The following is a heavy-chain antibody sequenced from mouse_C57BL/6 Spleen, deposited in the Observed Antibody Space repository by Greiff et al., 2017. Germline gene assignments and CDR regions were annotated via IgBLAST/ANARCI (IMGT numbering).Heavy chain of an antibody. J-gene: IGHJ1*03. CDR2: INPNNGGT. CDR3: ARGGYHWYFDV. CDR1: GYTFTDYN. V-gene: IGHV1-22*01. Sequence: VQLKESGPELVKPGASVKMSCKASGYTFTDYNMHWVKQSHGKSLEWIGYINPNNGGTSYNQKFKGKATLTVNKSSSTAYMELRSLTSEDSAVYYCARGGYHWYFDVWGTGTTVTVSS. D-gene: IGHD2-2*01.